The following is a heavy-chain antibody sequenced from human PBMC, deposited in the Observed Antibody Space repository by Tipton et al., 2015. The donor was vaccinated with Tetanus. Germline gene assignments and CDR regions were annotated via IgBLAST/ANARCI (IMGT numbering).Heavy chain of an antibody. CDR2: INTDNGNT. J-gene: IGHJ4*02. Sequence: QLVQSGPEVKKPGASVKVSCKASGYTFLNYGITWVRQAPGQGLEWMGWINTDNGNTNYAQKFQGRVTVTTDTSMTTAYMELRSLRSDDTALYYCAREDYVTAVDYWGQGTLVTVSS. CDR3: AREDYVTAVDY. CDR1: GYTFLNYG. D-gene: IGHD2-21*02. V-gene: IGHV1-18*01.